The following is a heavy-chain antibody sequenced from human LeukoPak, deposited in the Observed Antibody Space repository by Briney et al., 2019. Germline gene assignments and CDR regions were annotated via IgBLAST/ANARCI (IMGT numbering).Heavy chain of an antibody. CDR3: ARHHIYYYDSSGYSPYYFDY. CDR1: GFTVSSNY. V-gene: IGHV3-66*04. Sequence: PGGSLRLSCAASGFTVSSNYMSWVRQAPGKGLEWVSVIYSGGSTYYADSVKGRFTISRDNSKNTLYLQMNSLRAEDTAVYYCARHHIYYYDSSGYSPYYFDYWGQGTLVTVSS. D-gene: IGHD3-22*01. J-gene: IGHJ4*02. CDR2: IYSGGST.